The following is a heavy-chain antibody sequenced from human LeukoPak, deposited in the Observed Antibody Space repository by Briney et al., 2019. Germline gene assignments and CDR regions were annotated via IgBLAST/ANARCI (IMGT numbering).Heavy chain of an antibody. CDR1: GFPFIEYS. J-gene: IGHJ4*02. CDR2: IGIDSGNT. V-gene: IGHV3-48*01. CDR3: AKDHNYAFDN. Sequence: GGSLRLSCTASGFPFIEYSMTWVRQAPGKGLEWISYIGIDSGNTKYADSVRGRFTISADKAKNSLYLQMNSLRVEDTAVYYCAKDHNYAFDNWGQGTLVSVAS. D-gene: IGHD1-1*01.